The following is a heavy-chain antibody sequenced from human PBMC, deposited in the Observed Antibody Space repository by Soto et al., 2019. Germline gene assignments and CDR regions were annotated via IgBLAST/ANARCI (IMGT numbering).Heavy chain of an antibody. CDR2: ISYDGSNK. Sequence: AGGSLRLSCAASGFTFSSYGMHWVRQAPGKGLEWVAVISYDGSNKYYADSVKGRFTISRDNSKNTLYLQMNSLRAEDTAVYYCAKGGRHGMRYYYGMDVWGQGTTVTVSS. CDR1: GFTFSSYG. CDR3: AKGGRHGMRYYYGMDV. D-gene: IGHD1-26*01. V-gene: IGHV3-30*18. J-gene: IGHJ6*02.